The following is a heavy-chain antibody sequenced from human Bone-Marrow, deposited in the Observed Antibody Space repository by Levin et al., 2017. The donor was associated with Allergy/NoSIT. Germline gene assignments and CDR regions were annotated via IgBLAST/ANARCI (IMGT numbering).Heavy chain of an antibody. Sequence: PGGSLRLSCAASGFTVSSNYMSWVRQAPGKGPEWVSVIYSGGGTYYADSVKGRFTISRDNSKNTLYLQMNSLRAEDTAVYYCARGWFGELLSHWGQGTLVTVSS. CDR3: ARGWFGELLSH. J-gene: IGHJ4*02. V-gene: IGHV3-53*01. CDR1: GFTVSSNY. CDR2: IYSGGGT. D-gene: IGHD3-10*01.